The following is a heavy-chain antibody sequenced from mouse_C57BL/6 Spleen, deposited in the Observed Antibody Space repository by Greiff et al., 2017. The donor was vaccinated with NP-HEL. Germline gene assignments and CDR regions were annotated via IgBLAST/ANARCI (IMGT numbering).Heavy chain of an antibody. CDR1: GYTFTSYW. D-gene: IGHD1-1*01. CDR3: AKSYGSSLLYFDV. V-gene: IGHV1-64*01. J-gene: IGHJ1*03. Sequence: QVQLQQPGAELVKPGASVKLSCKASGYTFTSYWMHWVKQRPGQGLEWIGMIHPNSGSTNYNEKFKSKATLTVDKSSSTAYMQLSSLTSEDSAVYYCAKSYGSSLLYFDVWGTGTTVTVSS. CDR2: IHPNSGST.